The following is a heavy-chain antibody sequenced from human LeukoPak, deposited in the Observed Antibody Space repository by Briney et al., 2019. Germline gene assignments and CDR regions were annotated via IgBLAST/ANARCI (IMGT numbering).Heavy chain of an antibody. CDR3: ARGAWELLKYYFDY. D-gene: IGHD1-26*01. V-gene: IGHV4-34*01. CDR2: INHSGST. Sequence: SGTLSLTCAVYGGSFSGYYWSWIRQPPGKGLEWIGEINHSGSTNYNPSLKSRVTISVDTSKNQFSLKLSSVTAADTAVYYCARGAWELLKYYFDYWDQGTLVTVSS. J-gene: IGHJ4*02. CDR1: GGSFSGYY.